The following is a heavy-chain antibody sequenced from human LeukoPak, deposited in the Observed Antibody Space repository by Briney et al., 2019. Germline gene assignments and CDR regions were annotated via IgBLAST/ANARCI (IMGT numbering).Heavy chain of an antibody. V-gene: IGHV3-30-3*01. CDR1: GFTFSTYA. CDR2: ISYDGTNK. Sequence: PGGSLRLSCAASGFTFSTYAMHWVRQAPGKGLEWVAVISYDGTNKYYADSMKGRFTISRDNSKNTLYLQMNSLRAEDTAVYYCANTPPPYYWGQGTLVTVSS. J-gene: IGHJ4*02. CDR3: ANTPPPYY.